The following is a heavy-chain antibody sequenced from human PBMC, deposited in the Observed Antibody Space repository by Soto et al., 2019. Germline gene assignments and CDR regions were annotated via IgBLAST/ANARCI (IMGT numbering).Heavy chain of an antibody. D-gene: IGHD1-26*01. Sequence: QVQLVESGGGAVQPGESLRLSCVASGFDFTYYAMHWVRQAPGNGLESVAVMSSDGSKIHHTDSVKGRFTISRDNSKNTLYLQMNSLRKEDTAGYFCAKDEGVGGTLGLFDYWGQGTLVSVSS. V-gene: IGHV3-30*18. CDR2: MSSDGSKI. CDR1: GFDFTYYA. J-gene: IGHJ4*02. CDR3: AKDEGVGGTLGLFDY.